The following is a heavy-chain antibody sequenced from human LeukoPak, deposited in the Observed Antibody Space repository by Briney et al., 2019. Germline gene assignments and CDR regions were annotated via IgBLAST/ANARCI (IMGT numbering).Heavy chain of an antibody. V-gene: IGHV1-24*01. CDR3: AVWGYRSESTTRYARFDY. CDR1: GYTFTGYY. Sequence: ASVKVSCKASGYTFTGYYMHWVRQAPGQGLEWMGVFAPGSETIYAQKFQGRLSMTEDTSRDTACMELNSLRSEDTAVYFCAVWGYRSESTTRYARFDYWGQGSLVTVSS. J-gene: IGHJ4*02. D-gene: IGHD2/OR15-2a*01. CDR2: FAPGSET.